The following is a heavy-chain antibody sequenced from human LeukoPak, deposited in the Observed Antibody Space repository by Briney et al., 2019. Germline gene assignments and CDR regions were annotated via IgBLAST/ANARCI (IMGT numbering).Heavy chain of an antibody. CDR3: ARNSSSWYYELYYYYGMDV. J-gene: IGHJ6*02. V-gene: IGHV3-7*01. Sequence: GGSLRLSCAAPGFTFSSYWMSWVRQAPGKGLEWVANIKQDGSEKYYVDSVKSRFTISRDNAKNSLYLQMNSLRAEDTAVYYCARNSSSWYYELYYYYGMDVWGQGTTVTVSS. CDR1: GFTFSSYW. D-gene: IGHD6-13*01. CDR2: IKQDGSEK.